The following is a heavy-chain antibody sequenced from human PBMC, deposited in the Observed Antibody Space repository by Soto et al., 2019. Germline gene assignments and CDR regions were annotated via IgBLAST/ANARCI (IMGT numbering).Heavy chain of an antibody. CDR3: ARYEYGNSLYGVDV. CDR2: VDHRGST. V-gene: IGHV4-34*01. CDR1: GESFSGYY. D-gene: IGHD1-7*01. Sequence: PSETLSLTCVVSGESFSGYYWSWIRQTPGMWLEWIGEVDHRGSTTYNPSLKNRASISIDSSKNLFSLELTSVTAADTALYFCARYEYGNSLYGVDVWGQGTRVTVS. J-gene: IGHJ6*02.